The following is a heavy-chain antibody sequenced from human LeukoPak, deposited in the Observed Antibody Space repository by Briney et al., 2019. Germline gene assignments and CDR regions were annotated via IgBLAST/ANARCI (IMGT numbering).Heavy chain of an antibody. Sequence: SETLSLTCAVYGGSFSGYYWSWIRQPPGKGLEWIGEINHSGSTNYNPSLKSRVTISVDTSKNQFSLKLSSVTVADTAVYYCVFRYYDILTGSHVDYWGQGTLVTVSS. J-gene: IGHJ4*02. D-gene: IGHD3-9*01. V-gene: IGHV4-34*01. CDR3: VFRYYDILTGSHVDY. CDR2: INHSGST. CDR1: GGSFSGYY.